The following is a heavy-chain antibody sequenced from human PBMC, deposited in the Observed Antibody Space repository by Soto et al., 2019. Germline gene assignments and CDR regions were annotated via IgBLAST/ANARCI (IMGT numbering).Heavy chain of an antibody. CDR3: ARRPSLEYSSSHNWFDP. D-gene: IGHD6-6*01. CDR1: GYSFTSYW. CDR2: IDPSDSYT. V-gene: IGHV5-10-1*01. J-gene: IGHJ5*02. Sequence: GESLKISCKGSGYSFTSYWISWVRQMPGKGLEWMGRIDPSDSYTNYSPSFQGHVTISADKSISTAYLQWSSLKASDTAMYYCARRPSLEYSSSHNWFDPWGQGTLVTVSS.